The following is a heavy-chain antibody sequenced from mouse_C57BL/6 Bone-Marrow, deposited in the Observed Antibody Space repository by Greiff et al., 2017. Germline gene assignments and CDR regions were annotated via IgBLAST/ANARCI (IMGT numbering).Heavy chain of an antibody. CDR1: GYTFTSYW. CDR2: IDPNSGGT. CDR3: ARWSLTTVVATPYWYFDV. D-gene: IGHD1-1*01. V-gene: IGHV1-72*01. Sequence: VQLQQPGAELVKPGASVKLSCKASGYTFTSYWMHWVKQRPGRGLEWIGRIDPNSGGTKYNEKFKSKATLTVDKPSSTAYMQLSSLTSEDSAVYYCARWSLTTVVATPYWYFDVWGTGTTVTVSS. J-gene: IGHJ1*03.